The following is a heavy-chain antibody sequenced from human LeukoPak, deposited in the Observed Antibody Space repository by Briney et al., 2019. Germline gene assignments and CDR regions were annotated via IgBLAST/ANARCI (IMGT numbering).Heavy chain of an antibody. CDR2: SNHNVNS. V-gene: IGHV4-34*01. CDR1: GGSVSGHF. CDR3: AGQGGGVALDY. D-gene: IGHD2-8*01. J-gene: IGHJ4*02. Sequence: PSETLSLTCAVYGGSVSGHFWSWIRQAPGKGLEWIGESNHNVNSNYNPSLKSRVTISVDTSKNQFSLKLSSVTAADTALYYCAGQGGGVALDYWGQGMLVTVSS.